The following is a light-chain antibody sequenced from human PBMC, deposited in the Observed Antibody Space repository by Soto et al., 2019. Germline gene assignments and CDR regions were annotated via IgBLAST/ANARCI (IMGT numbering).Light chain of an antibody. Sequence: EIVLTQSPGTLSLSPGERATLSCRASQSISGRYLAWFQQRPGQAPRLLIYDASIRVTGIPDRFSGSGSGTDFTLTISSLEPEDFAVYYCQQYGSPPRTFGQGTKVEIK. CDR2: DAS. V-gene: IGKV3-20*01. J-gene: IGKJ1*01. CDR1: QSISGRY. CDR3: QQYGSPPRT.